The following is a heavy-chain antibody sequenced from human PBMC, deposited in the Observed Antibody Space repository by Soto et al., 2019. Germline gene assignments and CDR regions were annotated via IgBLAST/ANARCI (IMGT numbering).Heavy chain of an antibody. D-gene: IGHD3-10*01. Sequence: SETLSLTCAVSGVSISSGNLWTCVRQSPQRGLDYIGEIFHDGTANYYPSFERRVAISVDTSKNQFSLKLTSVTAADTAIYFCARLVYDTRLNYMYFDFWGQGTLVTVCS. V-gene: IGHV4-4*02. J-gene: IGHJ4*02. CDR3: ARLVYDTRLNYMYFDF. CDR1: GVSISSGNL. CDR2: IFHDGTA.